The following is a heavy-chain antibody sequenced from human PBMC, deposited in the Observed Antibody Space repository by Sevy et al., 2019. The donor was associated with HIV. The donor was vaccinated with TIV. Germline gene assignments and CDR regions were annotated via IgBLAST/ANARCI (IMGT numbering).Heavy chain of an antibody. D-gene: IGHD2-15*01. CDR3: ANWRYCSGGSCYSADYYYYGMDV. V-gene: IGHV3-23*01. CDR1: GFTFSSYA. Sequence: GGSLRLSCAASGFTFSSYAMSWVRQAPGKGLEWVSAISGSGGSTYYADSVKGRFTISRDNSRNTLYLQMNGLRAEDTAVYYCANWRYCSGGSCYSADYYYYGMDVWGQGTTVTVSS. CDR2: ISGSGGST. J-gene: IGHJ6*02.